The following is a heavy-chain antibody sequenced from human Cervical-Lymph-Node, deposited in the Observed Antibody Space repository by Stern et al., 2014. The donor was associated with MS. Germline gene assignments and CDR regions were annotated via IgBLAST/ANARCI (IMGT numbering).Heavy chain of an antibody. J-gene: IGHJ6*02. V-gene: IGHV1-69*06. D-gene: IGHD5-24*01. CDR3: ATRDMATVTNYYYGMDV. CDR1: GGTFSSYA. CDR2: IIPFFGTT. Sequence: QVQLVQSGAEVKRPGSSVKVSCKASGGTFSSYAISWVRQAPGEGLEWMGGIIPFFGTTSYVQRFQGRVTLTADKSTTTAFMELSSLRSEDTAVYYCATRDMATVTNYYYGMDVWGQGTTVIVSS.